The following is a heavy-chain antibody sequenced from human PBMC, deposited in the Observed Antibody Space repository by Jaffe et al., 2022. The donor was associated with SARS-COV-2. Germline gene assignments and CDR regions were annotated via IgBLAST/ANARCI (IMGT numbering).Heavy chain of an antibody. CDR3: ARVKIAAAGKYYFDY. Sequence: QVQLVQSGAEVKKPGASVKVSCKASGYTFTSYYIHWVRQAPGQGLEWMGIINPSGGSTSYAQKFQGRVTMTRDTSTSTVYMELSSLRSEDTAVYYCARVKIAAAGKYYFDYWGQGTLVTVSS. D-gene: IGHD6-13*01. CDR1: GYTFTSYY. V-gene: IGHV1-46*01. J-gene: IGHJ4*02. CDR2: INPSGGST.